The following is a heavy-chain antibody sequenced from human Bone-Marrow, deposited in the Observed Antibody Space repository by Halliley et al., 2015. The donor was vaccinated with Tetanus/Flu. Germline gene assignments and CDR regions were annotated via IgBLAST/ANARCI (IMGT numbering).Heavy chain of an antibody. CDR3: ARDKDYDTSGYYFFDH. V-gene: IGHV4-31*02. D-gene: IGHD3-22*01. CDR2: IYNSDT. J-gene: IGHJ4*02. Sequence: IGYIYNSDTYYNPSPKSRVPISLDTSKNQFSLKLTSVSAADTAVYYCARDKDYDTSGYYFFDHWGQGTLVTVSS.